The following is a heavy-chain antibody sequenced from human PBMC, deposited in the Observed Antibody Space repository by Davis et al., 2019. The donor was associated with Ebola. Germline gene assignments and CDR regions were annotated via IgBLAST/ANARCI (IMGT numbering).Heavy chain of an antibody. CDR3: ARGGMSSIAGIGAFDI. Sequence: KVSCKGSGYSFTSYWISWVRQMPGKGLEWMGRIDPSDSYTNYSPSFQGHVTISADKSISTAYLQWSSLKASDTAMYYCARGGMSSIAGIGAFDIWGQGTMVTVSS. J-gene: IGHJ3*02. V-gene: IGHV5-10-1*01. CDR2: IDPSDSYT. CDR1: GYSFTSYW. D-gene: IGHD6-6*01.